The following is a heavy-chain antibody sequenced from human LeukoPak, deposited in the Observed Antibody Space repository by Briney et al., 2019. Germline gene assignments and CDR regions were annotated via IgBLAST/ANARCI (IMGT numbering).Heavy chain of an antibody. Sequence: PGGSLRLSCAASGFTFSDYYMSWIRQAQGKGLEWVSYISSSGSTIYYADSVKGRFTISRDNAKNSLYLQMNSLRAEDTAVYYCARVGTTDAYYYYYYMDVWGKGTTVTVSS. CDR2: ISSSGSTI. CDR3: ARVGTTDAYYYYYYMDV. CDR1: GFTFSDYY. V-gene: IGHV3-11*01. J-gene: IGHJ6*03. D-gene: IGHD1-7*01.